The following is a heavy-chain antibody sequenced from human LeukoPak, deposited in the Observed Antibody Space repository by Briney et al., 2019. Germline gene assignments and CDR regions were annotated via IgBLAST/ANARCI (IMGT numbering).Heavy chain of an antibody. CDR3: AREGMATISGDY. D-gene: IGHD1-26*01. Sequence: SETLSLTCTVSGGSISSYYWSWIRQPAGKGLEWIGRIYTSGSTNYNPSLKSPVTMSVDTSKNQFSLKLSSVTAADTAVYYCAREGMATISGDYWGQGTLVTVSS. J-gene: IGHJ4*02. CDR1: GGSISSYY. V-gene: IGHV4-4*07. CDR2: IYTSGST.